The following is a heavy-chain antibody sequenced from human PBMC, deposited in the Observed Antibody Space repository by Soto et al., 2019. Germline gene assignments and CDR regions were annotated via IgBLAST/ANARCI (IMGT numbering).Heavy chain of an antibody. J-gene: IGHJ3*02. CDR2: ISYDGSNK. V-gene: IGHV3-30-3*01. Sequence: PGGSLRLSCAASGFTFSSYAMHWVRQAPGKGLEWVAVISYDGSNKYYADSVKGRFTISRDNSKNTLYLQMNSLRAEDTAVYYCARGYDSSGYYQNDAFDIWGQGTMVTVSS. D-gene: IGHD3-22*01. CDR3: ARGYDSSGYYQNDAFDI. CDR1: GFTFSSYA.